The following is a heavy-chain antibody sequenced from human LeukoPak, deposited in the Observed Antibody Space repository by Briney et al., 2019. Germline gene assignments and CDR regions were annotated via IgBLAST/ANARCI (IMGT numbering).Heavy chain of an antibody. CDR2: INHSGST. D-gene: IGHD7-27*01. V-gene: IGHV4-39*07. J-gene: IGHJ4*02. Sequence: SETLSLTCTVSGGSISSSSYYWGWIRQPPGKGLEWIGEINHSGSTNYNPSLKSRVTVSVDTSKNQFSLKLSSVTAADTAVYYCARQAWGSALGYWGQGTLVTVSS. CDR3: ARQAWGSALGY. CDR1: GGSISSSSYY.